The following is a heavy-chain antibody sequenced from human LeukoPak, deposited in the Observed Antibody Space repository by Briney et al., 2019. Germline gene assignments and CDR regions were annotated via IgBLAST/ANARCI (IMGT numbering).Heavy chain of an antibody. CDR3: ARHRDDRSGAFDI. Sequence: SETLSLTCTVSGDSIRSNYWSWIPQPPGKGLEWIGYINYSGSTKDNPSLRGRVTISLDTSKNQFSLKLNSVTAADTAVYNWARHRDDRSGAFDIWGQGTMVTVSS. CDR1: GDSIRSNY. CDR2: INYSGST. J-gene: IGHJ3*02. D-gene: IGHD3-10*01. V-gene: IGHV4-59*08.